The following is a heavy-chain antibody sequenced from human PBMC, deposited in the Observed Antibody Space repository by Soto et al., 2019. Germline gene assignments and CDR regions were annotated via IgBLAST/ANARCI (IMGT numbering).Heavy chain of an antibody. CDR1: GGTFTSET. CDR3: AGGEGSYNMGTFPFYYMDV. Sequence: QVQLVQSGPEVKKSGSSVKVSCKLSGGTFTSETISWVRQAPGQGLEWMGRIIPILGTGNYAQKFQGRITISEDKSTNTGYMEMSSLTSEDTAVYFWAGGEGSYNMGTFPFYYMDVWGNGTTVTVSS. V-gene: IGHV1-69*08. D-gene: IGHD3-10*01. CDR2: IIPILGTG. J-gene: IGHJ6*03.